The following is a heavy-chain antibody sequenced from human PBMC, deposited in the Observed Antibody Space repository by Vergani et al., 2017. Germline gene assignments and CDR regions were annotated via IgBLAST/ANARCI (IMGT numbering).Heavy chain of an antibody. J-gene: IGHJ5*02. D-gene: IGHD1-14*01. Sequence: QVQLVESGGVLVQPGRSLRLSCAASGFTFNPYGMHWVRQAPGKGLEWVAVTGYDGNNKQYADSVKGRFTISRDNSKSTMYLQMNSLRDEDTGVYYCARDLRLLYNRFDPWGQGTLVTDSS. CDR1: GFTFNPYG. CDR2: TGYDGNNK. V-gene: IGHV3-33*01. CDR3: ARDLRLLYNRFDP.